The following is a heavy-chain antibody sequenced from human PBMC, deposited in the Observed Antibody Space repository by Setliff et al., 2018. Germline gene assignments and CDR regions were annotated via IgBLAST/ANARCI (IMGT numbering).Heavy chain of an antibody. D-gene: IGHD2-15*01. J-gene: IGHJ5*02. CDR2: IIPMFGTP. Sequence: GASVKVSCKASGGTFSSYGISWVRQAPGQGLEWMGGIIPMFGTPAYAQKFQDRVTITTDESTSTAYMELDSLRSEDTAVYYCARSPAVLGIVYLDPWGQGTLVT. CDR1: GGTFSSYG. V-gene: IGHV1-69*05. CDR3: ARSPAVLGIVYLDP.